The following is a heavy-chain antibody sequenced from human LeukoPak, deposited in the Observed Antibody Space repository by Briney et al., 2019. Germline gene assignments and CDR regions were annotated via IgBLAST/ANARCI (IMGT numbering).Heavy chain of an antibody. V-gene: IGHV1-24*01. CDR2: FDPEDGET. CDR3: ATQQWLGQTNWFDP. CDR1: GYTLTELS. J-gene: IGHJ5*02. D-gene: IGHD6-19*01. Sequence: ASVTVSCKVSGYTLTELSMHWVRQAPGKGLGWMGGFDPEDGETIYAQKFQGRVTMTEDTSTDTAYMELSSLRSEDTAVYYCATQQWLGQTNWFDPWGQGTLVTVSS.